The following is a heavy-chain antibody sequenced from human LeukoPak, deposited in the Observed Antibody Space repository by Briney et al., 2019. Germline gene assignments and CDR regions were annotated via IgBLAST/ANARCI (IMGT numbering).Heavy chain of an antibody. CDR3: SRSLDY. J-gene: IGHJ4*02. Sequence: GGSLRLSCAASGFSFSDYWMDWVRQSPGKGMEWVANINQDGSEGHYADSVKGRFTISRDNAKNSLYLQMNKLRAEDTAVYYCSRSLDYWGQGAPVTVSS. CDR1: GFSFSDYW. CDR2: INQDGSEG. V-gene: IGHV3-7*01.